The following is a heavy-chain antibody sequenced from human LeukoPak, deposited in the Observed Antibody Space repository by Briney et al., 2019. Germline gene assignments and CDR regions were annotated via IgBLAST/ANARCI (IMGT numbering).Heavy chain of an antibody. CDR1: GDSVSSNSAA. J-gene: IGHJ4*02. CDR2: AYYRSKWYH. Sequence: SQTLSLTCAISGDSVSSNSAAWSWIRQSPSRGLEWLGRAYYRSKWYHDYAISVKRLITINADTAKNQLFLQLNSGNPEETAVYFCPSWLDYWGQGILVTVSS. CDR3: PSWLDY. V-gene: IGHV6-1*01.